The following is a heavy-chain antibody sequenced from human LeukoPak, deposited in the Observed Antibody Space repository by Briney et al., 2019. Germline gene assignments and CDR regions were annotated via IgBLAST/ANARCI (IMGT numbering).Heavy chain of an antibody. V-gene: IGHV3-9*01. D-gene: IGHD3-16*01. Sequence: GGSLRLSCAASGFTFDDYAMHWVRQAPGKGLEWVSGISWNSGSIGYADSVKGRFTISRDNSKNTLYLQMNSLRAEDTALYYCAKDMRMITFGGATGYGMDVWGQGTTVTVSS. CDR2: ISWNSGSI. CDR3: AKDMRMITFGGATGYGMDV. CDR1: GFTFDDYA. J-gene: IGHJ6*02.